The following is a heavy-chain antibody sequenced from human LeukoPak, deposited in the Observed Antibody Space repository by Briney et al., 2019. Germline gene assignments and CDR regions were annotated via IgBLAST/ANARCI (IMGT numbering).Heavy chain of an antibody. J-gene: IGHJ4*02. CDR3: ARAPLFLEWLFDY. D-gene: IGHD3-3*01. Sequence: EASVKVSCKTSGYTFTGYYAHWVRQAPGQGLEWMGRINPNSGGTNYAQKFQGRVTLTRDTSISTAYMELSRLRSDDTAVYYCARAPLFLEWLFDYWAQGTLVTVSS. V-gene: IGHV1-2*02. CDR2: INPNSGGT. CDR1: GYTFTGYY.